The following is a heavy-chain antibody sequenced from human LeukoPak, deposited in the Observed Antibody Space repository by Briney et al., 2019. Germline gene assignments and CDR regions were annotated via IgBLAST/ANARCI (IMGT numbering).Heavy chain of an antibody. CDR2: ISGTSGNM. Sequence: GGSLRLSCVASGFTFSNYAMSWGRQAPGKGLGWVSDISGTSGNMYHADSVKRRFTISRDNSNNTLLLQMNSLRADDTAIYYCAKDRSFYGAPLYFDLWGRGTLVTVSS. J-gene: IGHJ2*01. CDR1: GFTFSNYA. D-gene: IGHD4-17*01. V-gene: IGHV3-23*01. CDR3: AKDRSFYGAPLYFDL.